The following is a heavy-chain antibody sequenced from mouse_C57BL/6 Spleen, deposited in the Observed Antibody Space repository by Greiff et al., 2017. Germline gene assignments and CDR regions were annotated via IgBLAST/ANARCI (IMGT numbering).Heavy chain of an antibody. V-gene: IGHV1-72*01. D-gene: IGHD1-1*01. Sequence: VQLQQPGAELVKPGASVKLSCKASGYTFTSYWMHWVQQRPGRGLEWIGMIDPNSGGTKYNEKFTSQATLTVDKPSSTAYMQLSSLTSEDSAVYYCARCTTVVATDWYFDVWGTGTTVTVSS. J-gene: IGHJ1*03. CDR1: GYTFTSYW. CDR2: IDPNSGGT. CDR3: ARCTTVVATDWYFDV.